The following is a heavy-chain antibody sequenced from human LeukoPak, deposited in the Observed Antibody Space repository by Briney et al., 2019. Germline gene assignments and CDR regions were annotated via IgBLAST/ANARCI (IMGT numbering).Heavy chain of an antibody. J-gene: IGHJ4*02. CDR2: ITSSSTNI. Sequence: GGSLRLSCATSGFTFSTYTMNWVRQAPGKGLEWVSYITSSSTNIYYADSVKGRFTISRDNAKNSLYLQMNSLRAEDTAVYYCARGRYNYGYIYDYWGQGTLVTVSS. CDR1: GFTFSTYT. V-gene: IGHV3-48*04. D-gene: IGHD5-18*01. CDR3: ARGRYNYGYIYDY.